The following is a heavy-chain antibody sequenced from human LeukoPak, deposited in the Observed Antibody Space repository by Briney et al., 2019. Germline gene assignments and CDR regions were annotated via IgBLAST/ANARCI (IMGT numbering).Heavy chain of an antibody. Sequence: ASVKVSCKASGYTFTSYGISWVRQAPGQGLEWMGSISAYNGNTNYAQKLQGRVTMTTDTSTSTAYMELRSLRSDDTAVYYCARTLAKDGYNSYFDYWGQGTLVTVSS. D-gene: IGHD5-24*01. J-gene: IGHJ4*02. CDR3: ARTLAKDGYNSYFDY. CDR2: ISAYNGNT. V-gene: IGHV1-18*01. CDR1: GYTFTSYG.